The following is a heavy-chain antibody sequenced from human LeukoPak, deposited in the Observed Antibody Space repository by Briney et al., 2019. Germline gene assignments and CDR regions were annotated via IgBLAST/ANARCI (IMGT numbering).Heavy chain of an antibody. CDR3: ARRRASGFGELLDF. J-gene: IGHJ4*02. Sequence: SETLSLICNVSGGSISTYYWSWIRQPPGKGLEWIGYIYYSGTTNYNPSLRSRVTISVDTSKSQFSLKLTSVTAADTAVYYCARRRASGFGELLDFWGQGTLVTVSS. CDR2: IYYSGTT. D-gene: IGHD3-10*01. V-gene: IGHV4-59*08. CDR1: GGSISTYY.